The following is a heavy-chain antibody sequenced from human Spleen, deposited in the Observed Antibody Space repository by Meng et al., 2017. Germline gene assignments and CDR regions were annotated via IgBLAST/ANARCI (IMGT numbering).Heavy chain of an antibody. CDR2: ISSSGSTI. J-gene: IGHJ4*02. V-gene: IGHV3-48*03. CDR3: ARDLSRGYSNAPSDI. CDR1: GFTFSSYE. D-gene: IGHD4-11*01. Sequence: GESLKISCAASGFTFSSYEMNWVRQAPGKGLEWVSYISSSGSTIYYADSVKGRFTISRDNSKNTLYLQMNSLRADDTAVYYCARDLSRGYSNAPSDIWGQGTLVTVSS.